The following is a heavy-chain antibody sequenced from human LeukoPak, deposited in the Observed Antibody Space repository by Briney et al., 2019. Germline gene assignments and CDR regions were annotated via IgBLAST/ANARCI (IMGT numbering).Heavy chain of an antibody. CDR1: GGSIRSGSYY. CDR2: IYSSGST. CDR3: ASTRNYDLWSGSGYFDL. J-gene: IGHJ2*01. Sequence: SQTLSLTCTVSGGSIRSGSYYWSWIRQPAGKRLEWIGRIYSSGSTNYNPSLKSRVTISVDTSKNQFSLKLSSVTAADTAVYYCASTRNYDLWSGSGYFDLWGRGTLVTASS. V-gene: IGHV4-61*02. D-gene: IGHD3-3*01.